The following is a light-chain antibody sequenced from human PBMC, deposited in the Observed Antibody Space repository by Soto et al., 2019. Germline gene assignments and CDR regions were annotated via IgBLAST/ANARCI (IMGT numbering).Light chain of an antibody. CDR3: QQRSNWPPT. Sequence: EIVLTQSAGTLSLSTGERATLSWRASQSVGSYLAWFQQKPGQAPRLLIYDASNRATGIPARFSGSGYGTDFNLTISSLEPEDFAVYYCQQRSNWPPTFGQGTKVDIK. CDR1: QSVGSY. V-gene: IGKV3-11*01. J-gene: IGKJ1*01. CDR2: DAS.